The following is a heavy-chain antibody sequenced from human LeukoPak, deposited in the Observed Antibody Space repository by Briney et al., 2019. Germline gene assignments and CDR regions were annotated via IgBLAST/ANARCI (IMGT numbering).Heavy chain of an antibody. CDR1: GGSISTGGYY. CDR2: IYYSGST. CDR3: ARDEGWIAAPLAHNWFDP. D-gene: IGHD6-6*01. V-gene: IGHV4-31*03. Sequence: SETLSLTCTVSGGSISTGGYYWSWIRQHPGKGLEWIGYIYYSGSTYYNPSLKNRVTISVDTSKNQFSLKLSSVTAADTAVYYCARDEGWIAAPLAHNWFDPWGQGTLVTVSS. J-gene: IGHJ5*02.